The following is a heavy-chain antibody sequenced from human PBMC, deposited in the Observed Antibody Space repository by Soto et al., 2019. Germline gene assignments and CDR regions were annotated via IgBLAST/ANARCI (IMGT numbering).Heavy chain of an antibody. Sequence: HEHLVQSGAEVKRPGASLKVSCKASRYSFTGYYIHWVRQAPGQGLEWMGWINPDSGATNYAQNFQGRVTLTSDMSISTASMDLTRLTSDDTAVYYCARGDYGTGGYPFPYFDYWGQGTLVIVFS. CDR1: RYSFTGYY. CDR2: INPDSGAT. D-gene: IGHD2-8*02. J-gene: IGHJ4*02. CDR3: ARGDYGTGGYPFPYFDY. V-gene: IGHV1-2*02.